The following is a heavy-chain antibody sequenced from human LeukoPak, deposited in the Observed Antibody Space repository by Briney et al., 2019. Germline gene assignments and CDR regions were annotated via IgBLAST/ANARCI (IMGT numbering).Heavy chain of an antibody. J-gene: IGHJ5*02. D-gene: IGHD5-18*01. V-gene: IGHV4-59*08. CDR1: GGSISSYY. CDR3: ARVKGYGSWASAGWFDP. CDR2: IYYSGST. Sequence: SETLSLTCTVSGGSISSYYWSWIRQPPGKGLEWIGYIYYSGSTNYNPSLKSRVTISVDTSKNQFSLKLSSVTAADTAVYYCARVKGYGSWASAGWFDPWGQGTLVTVSS.